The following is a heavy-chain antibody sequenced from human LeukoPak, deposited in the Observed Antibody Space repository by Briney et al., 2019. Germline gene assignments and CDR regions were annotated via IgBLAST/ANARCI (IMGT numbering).Heavy chain of an antibody. Sequence: SQTLSLTCTVSGASLSSGSYYWSWIRQPAGKGLEWIGRIYPSGSTDYNPSLKSRVTISIDTSKNQFSLKLSSVTAADTAVYYCARAVGSGSFQTYYYYMDVWGKGTTVTISS. CDR2: IYPSGST. J-gene: IGHJ6*03. V-gene: IGHV4-61*02. CDR3: ARAVGSGSFQTYYYYMDV. CDR1: GASLSSGSYY. D-gene: IGHD3-10*01.